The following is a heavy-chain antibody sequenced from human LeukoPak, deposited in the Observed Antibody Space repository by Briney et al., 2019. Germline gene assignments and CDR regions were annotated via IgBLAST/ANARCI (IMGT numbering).Heavy chain of an antibody. J-gene: IGHJ4*02. V-gene: IGHV1-69*06. CDR3: ARDPLGDGYNDDY. D-gene: IGHD5-24*01. CDR1: GYTFTNYA. CDR2: IIPIFGAA. Sequence: VASVNVSCKASGYTFTNYAISWVRQAPGRGLEWMGGIIPIFGAANYAQKFQGRVTITADKSTSTAYMELSSLRSEDTAVYYCARDPLGDGYNDDYWGQGTLVTVSS.